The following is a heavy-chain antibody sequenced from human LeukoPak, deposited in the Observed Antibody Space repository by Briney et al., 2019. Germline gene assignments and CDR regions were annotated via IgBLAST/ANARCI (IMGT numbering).Heavy chain of an antibody. V-gene: IGHV4-39*07. CDR2: IYYNGNS. J-gene: IGHJ3*02. CDR1: GGSISSPGHY. D-gene: IGHD4-23*01. CDR3: ARERVPATVVNSDAFDI. Sequence: SETLSLTCSVSGGSISSPGHYWGWVRQPPGKGLEWIANIYYNGNSYHNASVKSRVSMSVDTSRNQFSLSLTSVTAADMAVYYCARERVPATVVNSDAFDIWGQGTMVTVSS.